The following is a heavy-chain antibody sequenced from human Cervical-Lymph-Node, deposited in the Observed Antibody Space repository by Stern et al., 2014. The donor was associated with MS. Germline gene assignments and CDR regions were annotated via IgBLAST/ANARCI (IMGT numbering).Heavy chain of an antibody. CDR1: GFTFNKYA. CDR2: ISGSGGSI. CDR3: AKQYFDSSGYSYYYGMDV. V-gene: IGHV3-23*04. Sequence: VQLVESGGDLVQPGGSLRLSCAASGFTFNKYAMNWVRPAPGNGLEWVSTISGSGGSIYYADSVKGRFTISRDNSENTLYLQMHSLRAEDTAIYYCAKQYFDSSGYSYYYGMDVWGQGTTVTVSS. J-gene: IGHJ6*02. D-gene: IGHD3-22*01.